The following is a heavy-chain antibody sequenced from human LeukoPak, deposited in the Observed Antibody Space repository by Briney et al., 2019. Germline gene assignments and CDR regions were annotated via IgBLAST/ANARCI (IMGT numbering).Heavy chain of an antibody. Sequence: GASVKVSCKASGYTFTDYYMHWLRQAPGQGLEWMGWMHPNSGGTNYAQKFQGRVTMTRDTSTSTVYMELSSLRSEGTAVYYCARDKYCSSTSCPPDIWGQGTMVTVSS. CDR2: MHPNSGGT. V-gene: IGHV1-2*02. CDR3: ARDKYCSSTSCPPDI. CDR1: GYTFTDYY. D-gene: IGHD2-2*01. J-gene: IGHJ3*02.